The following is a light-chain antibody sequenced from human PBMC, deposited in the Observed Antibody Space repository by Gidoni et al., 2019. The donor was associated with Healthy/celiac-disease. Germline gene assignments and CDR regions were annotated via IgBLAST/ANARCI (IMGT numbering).Light chain of an antibody. CDR1: SSNIGAGYD. J-gene: IGLJ2*01. V-gene: IGLV1-40*01. CDR3: QSYDSSLSGVV. Sequence: QSVLTQPPSVSGAPGQGVTISCTGSSSNIGAGYDVHWYQQLPGTAPKLLIYGNSNRPSGVPDRFSGSTSGTSASLAITGLQAEDEADYYCQSYDSSLSGVVFGGGTKLTVL. CDR2: GNS.